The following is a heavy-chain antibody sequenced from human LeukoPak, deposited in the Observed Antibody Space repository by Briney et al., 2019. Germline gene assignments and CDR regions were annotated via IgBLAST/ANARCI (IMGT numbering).Heavy chain of an antibody. D-gene: IGHD1-20*01. Sequence: GASVTVSFKASGGTFNHYTISWVRQAPGQGREWMGRIIPILGIANYPQKFQGRVTINADKSTSTAYMELSSLRSEDTAVYYCARDREVTGTTVGLDYWGQGTLVTVSS. CDR3: ARDREVTGTTVGLDY. V-gene: IGHV1-69*10. CDR1: GGTFNHYT. CDR2: IIPILGIA. J-gene: IGHJ4*02.